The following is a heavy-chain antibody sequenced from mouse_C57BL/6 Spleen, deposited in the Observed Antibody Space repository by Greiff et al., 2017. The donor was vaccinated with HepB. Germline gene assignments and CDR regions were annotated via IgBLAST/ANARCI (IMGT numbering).Heavy chain of an antibody. CDR3: ARVDLNYSNPYAMDY. CDR2: IDPSDSYT. CDR1: GYTFTSYW. J-gene: IGHJ4*01. V-gene: IGHV1-69*01. Sequence: QVQLQQSGAELVMPGASVKLSCKASGYTFTSYWMHWVKQRPGQGLEWIGEIDPSDSYTNYNQKFKGKSTLTVDKSSSTAYMQLSSLTSEDSAVYYCARVDLNYSNPYAMDYWGQGTSVTVSS. D-gene: IGHD2-5*01.